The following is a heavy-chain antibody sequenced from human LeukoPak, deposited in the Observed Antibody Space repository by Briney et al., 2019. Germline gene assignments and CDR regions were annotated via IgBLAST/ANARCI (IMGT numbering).Heavy chain of an antibody. Sequence: RRSLRLSCAASGLTFSSYSTNSVRQAPGKGLEWVSSISSSSSYIYYADSVKGRFTISRDNAKNSLYLQMNSLRAGDTAVYYCAKAMGATLFDYWGQGTLVTVSS. CDR2: ISSSSSYI. V-gene: IGHV3-21*04. J-gene: IGHJ4*02. D-gene: IGHD1-26*01. CDR1: GLTFSSYS. CDR3: AKAMGATLFDY.